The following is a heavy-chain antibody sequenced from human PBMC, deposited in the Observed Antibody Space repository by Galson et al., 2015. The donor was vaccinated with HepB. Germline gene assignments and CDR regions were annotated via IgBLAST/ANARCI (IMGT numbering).Heavy chain of an antibody. V-gene: IGHV1-46*01. CDR1: GYTFTSYY. Sequence: SVKVSCKASGYTFTSYYMHWVRQAPGQGLEWMGIINPSGSSTSYAQKFQGRVTMTRDTSTSTVYMELNSLRSEDTAVYYCAVDYDMALDPWGQGTLVTVSS. CDR2: INPSGSST. CDR3: AVDYDMALDP. J-gene: IGHJ5*02. D-gene: IGHD3-9*01.